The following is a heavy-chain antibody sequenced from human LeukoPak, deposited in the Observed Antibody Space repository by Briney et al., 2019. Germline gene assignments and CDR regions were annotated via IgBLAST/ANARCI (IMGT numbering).Heavy chain of an antibody. CDR1: GFSFSTYG. CDR3: VRASYYDSTGYVKDNFDY. J-gene: IGHJ4*02. D-gene: IGHD3-22*01. CDR2: IGAGGRNT. V-gene: IGHV3-23*01. Sequence: PGGSLRLSCAASGFSFSTYGMTWVRQAPGKGLEWVSAIGAGGRNTYYADSVKGRFTISRDNSKSTLYLQMNSLRAEDTAVYYCVRASYYDSTGYVKDNFDYWGQGTLVTVSS.